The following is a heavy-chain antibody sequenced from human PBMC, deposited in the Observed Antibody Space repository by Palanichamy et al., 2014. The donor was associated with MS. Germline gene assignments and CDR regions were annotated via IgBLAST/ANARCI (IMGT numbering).Heavy chain of an antibody. CDR1: GFTFSRYG. V-gene: IGHV3-33*01. CDR2: IWYDGSNK. Sequence: QVQLAESGGGVVQPGRSLRLSCAASGFTFSRYGMHWVRQAPGKGLEWVALIWYDGSNKYYADSVKGRFTISRDNSKNTLYLQMNSLRAEDTAVYYCARDPDSGRYCSSTNCPSGLDYWGQGTLVTVSS. J-gene: IGHJ4*02. D-gene: IGHD2-2*01. CDR3: ARDPDSGRYCSSTNCPSGLDY.